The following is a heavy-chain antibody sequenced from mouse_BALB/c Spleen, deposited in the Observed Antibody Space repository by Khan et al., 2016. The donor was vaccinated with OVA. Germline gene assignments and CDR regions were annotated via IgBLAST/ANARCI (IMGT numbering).Heavy chain of an antibody. Sequence: QVQLQQSGPGLVVPSQSLSITCTVSGFSLTGFGINWVRQPPGKGLEWLGMIWGDGSTDYNSALKSRLSISKDNSKSQVFLKMNSLQTDDTARYYCARELRLGGFAYWGQGTLVTVSA. CDR1: GFSLTGFG. CDR3: ARELRLGGFAY. V-gene: IGHV2-6-7*01. D-gene: IGHD1-2*01. CDR2: IWGDGST. J-gene: IGHJ3*01.